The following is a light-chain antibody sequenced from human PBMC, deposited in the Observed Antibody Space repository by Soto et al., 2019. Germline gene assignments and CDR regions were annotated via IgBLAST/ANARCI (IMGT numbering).Light chain of an antibody. V-gene: IGKV3-15*01. CDR1: QSVYAN. CDR3: QHYNDWPFT. J-gene: IGKJ3*01. CDR2: AAS. Sequence: EIVMTQSPATLSVSPGERATLSCRASQSVYANLAWYQQRPGQAPRLLIYAASARATGIPSRFSGSGSGTEFTLTISSLQPGDFAVYYCQHYNDWPFTFGPGTKVDIK.